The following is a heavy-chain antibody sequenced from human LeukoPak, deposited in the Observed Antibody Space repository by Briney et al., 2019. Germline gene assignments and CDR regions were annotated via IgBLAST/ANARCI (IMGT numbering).Heavy chain of an antibody. Sequence: ASVRVSCKTSGYTFTDYYLHWLRQAPGQGLEWMGWVNPKSGATNYAQRFQGRVTMTWQTSVSTGNMELSSLRSDDTAVYYCARAYEYGWFDPWGQGTLVTVSS. D-gene: IGHD4/OR15-4a*01. CDR2: VNPKSGAT. V-gene: IGHV1-2*02. CDR3: ARAYEYGWFDP. J-gene: IGHJ5*02. CDR1: GYTFTDYY.